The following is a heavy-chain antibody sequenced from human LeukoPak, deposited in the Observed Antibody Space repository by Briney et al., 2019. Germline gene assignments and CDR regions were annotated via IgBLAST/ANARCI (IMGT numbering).Heavy chain of an antibody. J-gene: IGHJ4*02. CDR2: ISGSGGST. CDR3: AEDFWSGPTFDY. D-gene: IGHD3-3*01. CDR1: GFTLADYA. Sequence: GGSLRLSCTASGFTLADYATSWFRQAPGKGLEWVSAISGSGGSTYYADSVKGRFTISRDNSKNTLYLQMNSLRAEDTAVYYCAEDFWSGPTFDYWGQGTLVTVSS. V-gene: IGHV3-23*01.